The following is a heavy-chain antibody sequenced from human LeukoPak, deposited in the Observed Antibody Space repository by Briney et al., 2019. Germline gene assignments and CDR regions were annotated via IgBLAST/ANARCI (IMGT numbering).Heavy chain of an antibody. Sequence: SETLSLTCTVSGGSISSYYWSWIRQPPGKGLKWIAYISDIGSINYNPSLKRRVNISLDTSKNQFSLKLSSVTAADTAVYYCAGHHPRNTVDFWGQGTLVTVSS. V-gene: IGHV4-59*08. CDR1: GGSISSYY. CDR2: ISDIGSI. D-gene: IGHD2/OR15-2a*01. J-gene: IGHJ4*02. CDR3: AGHHPRNTVDF.